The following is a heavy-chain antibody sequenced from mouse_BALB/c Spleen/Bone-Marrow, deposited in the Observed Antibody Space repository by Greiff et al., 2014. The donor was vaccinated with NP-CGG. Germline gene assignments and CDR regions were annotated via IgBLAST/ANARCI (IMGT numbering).Heavy chain of an antibody. Sequence: VQLQQSGPELVKPGASVKISCKASGYAFSSSWVNWVKQRPGQGLEWIGRIYPGDGDTNYNGKFKGKATLTADKSSTTAYMQLSSLTSVDSAVYFCARNDGYYRAMDYWGQGTSVTVSS. V-gene: IGHV1-82*01. J-gene: IGHJ4*01. CDR3: ARNDGYYRAMDY. CDR2: IYPGDGDT. D-gene: IGHD2-3*01. CDR1: GYAFSSSW.